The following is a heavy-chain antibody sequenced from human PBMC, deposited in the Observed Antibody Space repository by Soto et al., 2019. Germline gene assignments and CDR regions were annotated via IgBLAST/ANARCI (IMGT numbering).Heavy chain of an antibody. V-gene: IGHV4-31*03. D-gene: IGHD3-16*01. CDR2: IYYSGST. J-gene: IGHJ4*02. Sequence: SETLSLTCTVSGGSISSGGYYWSWIRQHPGKGLEWIGYIYYSGSTYYNPSLKSRVTISVDTSKNQFSLRLNSLTAADAAVYYCARGHIDDSAFSPLDYWGQGTLVTVSS. CDR1: GGSISSGGYY. CDR3: ARGHIDDSAFSPLDY.